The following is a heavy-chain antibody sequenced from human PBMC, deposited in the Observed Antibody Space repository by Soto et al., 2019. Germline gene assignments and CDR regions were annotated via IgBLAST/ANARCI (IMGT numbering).Heavy chain of an antibody. Sequence: QVQLQESGPGLVKPSETLSLTCTVSGGSVSSGSYYWSWIRQPPGKGLEWIGYIYYSGSTNYNPSLKSRVTISVDTSNNQFSLKLSSVTAADTAVYYCARRAGYCSGGSCYSDAFDIWGQGTMVTVSS. CDR2: IYYSGST. D-gene: IGHD2-15*01. CDR1: GGSVSSGSYY. J-gene: IGHJ3*02. CDR3: ARRAGYCSGGSCYSDAFDI. V-gene: IGHV4-61*01.